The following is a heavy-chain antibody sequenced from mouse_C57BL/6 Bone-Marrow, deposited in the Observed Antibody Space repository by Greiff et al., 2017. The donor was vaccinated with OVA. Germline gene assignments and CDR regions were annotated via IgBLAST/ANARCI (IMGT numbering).Heavy chain of an antibody. V-gene: IGHV1-64*01. CDR3: ARRDLGLRRDCAMDY. CDR2: IHPNSGST. D-gene: IGHD2-4*01. CDR1: GYTFTSYW. Sequence: QVQLQQPGAELVKPGASVKLSCKASGYTFTSYWMHWVKQRPGQGLEWIGMIHPNSGSTNYNEKFKSKATLTVDKSSSTAYMQLSSLTSEDSAVYHCARRDLGLRRDCAMDYWGQGTSVTVSS. J-gene: IGHJ4*01.